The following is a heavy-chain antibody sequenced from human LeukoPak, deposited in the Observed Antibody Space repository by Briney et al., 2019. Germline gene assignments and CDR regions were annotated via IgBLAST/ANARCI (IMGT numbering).Heavy chain of an antibody. J-gene: IGHJ6*02. V-gene: IGHV3-7*03. D-gene: IGHD6-13*01. CDR3: AKTTIAAAGTAYYYGMDV. Sequence: PGGSLRLSCAATGFAFESYWMSWVRQAPGKGLEWVANIKQDGSEKYYVDSVKGRFTISRDNAKNSLYLQMNSLRAEDTAVYYCAKTTIAAAGTAYYYGMDVWGQGTTVTVSS. CDR2: IKQDGSEK. CDR1: GFAFESYW.